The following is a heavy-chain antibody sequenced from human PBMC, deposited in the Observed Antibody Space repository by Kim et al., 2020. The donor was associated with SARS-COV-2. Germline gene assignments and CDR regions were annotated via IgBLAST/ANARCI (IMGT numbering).Heavy chain of an antibody. J-gene: IGHJ6*02. CDR3: ARGRGDYYYYGMDV. V-gene: IGHV1-8*01. Sequence: AQKFQGRVTMTRNTSISTAYMELSSLRSEDTAVYYCARGRGDYYYYGMDVWGQGTTVTVSS.